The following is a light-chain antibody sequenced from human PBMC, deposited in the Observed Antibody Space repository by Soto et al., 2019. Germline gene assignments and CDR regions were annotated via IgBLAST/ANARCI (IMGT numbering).Light chain of an antibody. CDR2: GAS. CDR1: QSVTSR. CDR3: QQYNSYSLT. V-gene: IGKV1-5*01. Sequence: DIQMTQSPSTLSASVGDRVTITCRASQSVTSRLAWYQQKPGKAPKLLIYGASNLESGVPSRFSGSGSGTEFTLTISSLQPDDFATYYCQQYNSYSLTFGGGTTGEIK. J-gene: IGKJ4*01.